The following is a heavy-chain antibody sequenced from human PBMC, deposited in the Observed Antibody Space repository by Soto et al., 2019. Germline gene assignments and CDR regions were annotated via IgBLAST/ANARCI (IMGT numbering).Heavy chain of an antibody. CDR2: FDPEDGET. J-gene: IGHJ5*02. D-gene: IGHD6-19*01. Sequence: TSVKLSCKVSGDTLTELSMHWVRQAPRKGLEWMGGFDPEDGETIYAQKFQGRVTMTEDASTDTAYMELSSLRSEDTAVYYCATSRLPGIAVTGFYPWGQGTLVTVSS. CDR1: GDTLTELS. V-gene: IGHV1-24*01. CDR3: ATSRLPGIAVTGFYP.